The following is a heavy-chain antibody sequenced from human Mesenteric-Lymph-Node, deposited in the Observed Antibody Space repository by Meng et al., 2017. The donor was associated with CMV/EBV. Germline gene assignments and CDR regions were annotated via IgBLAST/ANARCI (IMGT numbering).Heavy chain of an antibody. CDR2: IWFDGSNK. J-gene: IGHJ4*02. CDR1: GFSFSRYG. D-gene: IGHD6-13*01. CDR3: ARGYSSSWYSFDY. V-gene: IGHV3-33*01. Sequence: AASGFSFSRYGMHGVRQGPGEGLEWVAVIWFDGSNKYYADSVKGRFTISRDNSKNTAYLQMNSLRAEDTAMYYCARGYSSSWYSFDYWGQGTLVTVSS.